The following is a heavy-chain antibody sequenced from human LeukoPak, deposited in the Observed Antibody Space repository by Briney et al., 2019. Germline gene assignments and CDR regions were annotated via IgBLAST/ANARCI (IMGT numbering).Heavy chain of an antibody. CDR1: GYTLTEVS. D-gene: IGHD4-17*01. Sequence: ASVKVSCKISGYTLTEVSMHWVRQHPGKGQEWMGGFDPADGEPIYAKKFQGRVTMSEDTSTDTAYMDLSSLRSEDTAVYYCATEVVGYGDIHYFDSWGQGTLVTVSS. CDR3: ATEVVGYGDIHYFDS. V-gene: IGHV1-24*01. J-gene: IGHJ4*02. CDR2: FDPADGEP.